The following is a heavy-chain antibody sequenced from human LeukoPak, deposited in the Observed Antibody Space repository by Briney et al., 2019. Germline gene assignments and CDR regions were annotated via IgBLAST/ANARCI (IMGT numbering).Heavy chain of an antibody. CDR2: IKQVGSEK. Sequence: GGSMRLSCAASGFTFSSYWMSWVRQAPGKGLGWVANIKQVGSEKYYVDSVKGRFTISRDNAKNSLYLQMNSLRAEDTAVYYWASRTYYDFWSGYSPFDYWGQGTLVTVSS. D-gene: IGHD3-3*01. J-gene: IGHJ4*02. V-gene: IGHV3-7*01. CDR1: GFTFSSYW. CDR3: ASRTYYDFWSGYSPFDY.